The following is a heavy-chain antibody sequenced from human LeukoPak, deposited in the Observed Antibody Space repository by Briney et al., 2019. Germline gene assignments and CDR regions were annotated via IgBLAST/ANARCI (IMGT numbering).Heavy chain of an antibody. J-gene: IGHJ4*02. V-gene: IGHV3-23*01. CDR1: GFTFSSYA. CDR3: AKGTYDSRGHFDY. D-gene: IGHD3-22*01. Sequence: PGGSLRLSCAASGFTFSSYAMTWVRQAPGKGLEWVSGISGSGTNTYYADSVKGRFTISRDNSKNTLYPQMNSLRAEDTAAYYCAKGTYDSRGHFDYWGQGTLVSVSS. CDR2: ISGSGTNT.